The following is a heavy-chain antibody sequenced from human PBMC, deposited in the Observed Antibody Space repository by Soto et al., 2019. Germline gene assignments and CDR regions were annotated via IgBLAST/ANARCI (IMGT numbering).Heavy chain of an antibody. CDR2: IIGSGGTT. CDR1: GFTFRNYV. Sequence: GSLRLSCTASGFTFRNYVMTWVRQAPGKGLEWVSSIIGSGGTTYYTDSVKGRFTISRDNSKNTLFLQINSLRAEDTAVYYCAKSPLELEMYAYWGRGTLVTGSS. D-gene: IGHD1-7*01. V-gene: IGHV3-23*01. CDR3: AKSPLELEMYAY. J-gene: IGHJ4*02.